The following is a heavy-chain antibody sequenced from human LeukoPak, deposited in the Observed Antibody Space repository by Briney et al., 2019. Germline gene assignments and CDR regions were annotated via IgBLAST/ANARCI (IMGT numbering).Heavy chain of an antibody. D-gene: IGHD6-13*01. CDR2: INPNSGGT. J-gene: IGHJ4*02. V-gene: IGHV1-2*04. CDR3: ARDYLVTAAGTGSDY. Sequence: ASVKVSCKASGYTFTGYYMHWVRQAPGQGLEWMGWINPNSGGTNYAQKFQGWVTMTTDTSTSTAYMELRSLRSDDAAVYYCARDYLVTAAGTGSDYWGQGTLVTVSS. CDR1: GYTFTGYY.